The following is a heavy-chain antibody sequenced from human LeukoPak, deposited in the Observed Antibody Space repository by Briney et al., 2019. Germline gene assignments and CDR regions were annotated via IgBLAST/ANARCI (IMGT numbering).Heavy chain of an antibody. V-gene: IGHV3-48*01. CDR1: GFTFSSYS. Sequence: GGSLRLSCAASGFTFSSYSMNWVRQAPGKGLEWGSYISGSSSTIYYADSVKGRFTISRDNGKNTLYLQMNSLRAEDTAVYYCAKALGGSGSYRNWFDPWGQGTLVTVSS. CDR2: ISGSSSTI. CDR3: AKALGGSGSYRNWFDP. J-gene: IGHJ5*02. D-gene: IGHD1-26*01.